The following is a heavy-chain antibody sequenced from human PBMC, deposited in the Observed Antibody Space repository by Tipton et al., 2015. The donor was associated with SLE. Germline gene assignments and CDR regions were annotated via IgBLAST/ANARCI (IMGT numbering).Heavy chain of an antibody. CDR3: VRDAVGWFDT. CDR1: GYTFPNYV. Sequence: QGQLVQSGAELKKPGASVKVSCKASGYTFPNYVLNWVRQAPGQGLEWMGWISAHNGNTKLQQKFQGRVLMTTDTSTNTAFMELRGLRYDDTALYYCVRDAVGWFDTWGQGTLVTVSP. J-gene: IGHJ5*02. D-gene: IGHD2-15*01. V-gene: IGHV1-18*01. CDR2: ISAHNGNT.